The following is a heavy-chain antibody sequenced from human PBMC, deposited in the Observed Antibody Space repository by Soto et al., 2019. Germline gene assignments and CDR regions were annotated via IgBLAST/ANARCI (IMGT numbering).Heavy chain of an antibody. CDR3: ASGRRRVSGSYVYYYYYGMDV. CDR2: INHSGST. Sequence: SETLSLTCAVYGGSFSGYYWSWIRQPPGKGLEWIGEINHSGSTNYNPSLKSRVTISVDTSKNQFSLKLSSVTAADTAVYYCASGRRRVSGSYVYYYYYGMDVWGQGTTVTVSS. V-gene: IGHV4-34*01. CDR1: GGSFSGYY. D-gene: IGHD1-26*01. J-gene: IGHJ6*02.